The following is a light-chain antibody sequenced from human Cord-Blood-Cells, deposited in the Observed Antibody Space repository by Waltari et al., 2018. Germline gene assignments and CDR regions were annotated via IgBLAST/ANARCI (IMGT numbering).Light chain of an antibody. CDR2: QDS. V-gene: IGLV3-1*01. CDR3: QAWDSSTVV. Sequence: SYELTQPPSVSVSPGHTASITCSGAKLGDKYACWYQQKPCQSPVLVIYQDSKRPSGIPERFSGSNSGNTATLTISGTQAMDEADYYCQAWDSSTVVFGGGTKLTVL. CDR1: KLGDKY. J-gene: IGLJ2*01.